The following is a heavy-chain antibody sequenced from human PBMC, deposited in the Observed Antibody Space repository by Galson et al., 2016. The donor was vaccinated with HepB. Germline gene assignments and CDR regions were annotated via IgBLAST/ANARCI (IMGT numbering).Heavy chain of an antibody. J-gene: IGHJ4*02. Sequence: QSGAEVKKPGESLKISCKGSGNSFTRYWIGWVRQMPGKGLEWMGIIYPGDSDTRYSPSFQGPVTISANKSISTAFLQWSSLKASDTAIYYCVGHSGGNPDTPFGVVLSYWGQGTLVTVSS. CDR3: VGHSGGNPDTPFGVVLSY. V-gene: IGHV5-51*01. D-gene: IGHD3-3*01. CDR1: GNSFTRYW. CDR2: IYPGDSDT.